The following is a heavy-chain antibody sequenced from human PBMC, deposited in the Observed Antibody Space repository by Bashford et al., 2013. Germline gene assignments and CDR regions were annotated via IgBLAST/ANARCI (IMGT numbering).Heavy chain of an antibody. CDR3: ARVGRNAFDV. D-gene: IGHD1-14*01. J-gene: IGHJ3*01. CDR2: ISSSSSAL. V-gene: IGHV3-48*01. Sequence: GGSLRLSCTASGFTFSSYSLNWVRQAPGKGLEWVAHISSSSSALYYADSLKGRLTISRDNANKSLYLQINSLRAEDTAVYYCARVGRNAFDVWGQGTMVTVSS. CDR1: GFTFSSYS.